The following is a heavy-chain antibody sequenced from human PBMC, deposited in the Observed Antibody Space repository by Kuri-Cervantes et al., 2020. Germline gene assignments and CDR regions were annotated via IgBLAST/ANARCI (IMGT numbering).Heavy chain of an antibody. CDR1: GGSISSGGYY. CDR2: IYCSGST. D-gene: IGHD6-19*01. V-gene: IGHV4-31*11. Sequence: SETLSLTCAVSGGSISSGGYYWSWIRQHPGKGLEWIGYIYCSGSTYYNPSLKSRVTISVDTSKTQFSLKLSSVTAADTAVYYCARDKTYSSGRRSHFDYWGQGTLVTVSS. J-gene: IGHJ4*02. CDR3: ARDKTYSSGRRSHFDY.